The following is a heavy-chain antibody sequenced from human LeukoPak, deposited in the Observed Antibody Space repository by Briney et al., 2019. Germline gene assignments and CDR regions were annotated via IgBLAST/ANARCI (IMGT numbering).Heavy chain of an antibody. J-gene: IGHJ4*02. CDR3: AKRDTAMAPGGH. CDR1: GFTFSNYG. CDR2: ISYDGSNK. Sequence: GGSLILSCAASGFTFSNYGMHWVRQAPGKGLEWVVVISYDGSNKYYADSVKGRFTISRDNSKNTLYLRMNSLRAEDTAVYYCAKRDTAMAPGGHWGQGTLVTVSS. V-gene: IGHV3-30*18. D-gene: IGHD5-18*01.